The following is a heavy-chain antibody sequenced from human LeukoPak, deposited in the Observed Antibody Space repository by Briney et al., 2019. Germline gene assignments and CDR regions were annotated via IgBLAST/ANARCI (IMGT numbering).Heavy chain of an antibody. J-gene: IGHJ4*02. V-gene: IGHV4-59*01. CDR2: IYYSGST. Sequence: PSETLSLTCTVSGGSISSYYWSWIRQSPGKGLEWIGYIYYSGSTNYNPSLKSRVTISVDTSKNQFSLKLSSVTAADTAVYYCARIPATANDYWGQGTLVTVSS. D-gene: IGHD2-2*01. CDR3: ARIPATANDY. CDR1: GGSISSYY.